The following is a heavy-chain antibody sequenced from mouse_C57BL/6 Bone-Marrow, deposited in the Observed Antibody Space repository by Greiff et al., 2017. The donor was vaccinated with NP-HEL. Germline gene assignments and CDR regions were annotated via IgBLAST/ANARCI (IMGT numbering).Heavy chain of an antibody. CDR3: TGAYYSNYWFAY. J-gene: IGHJ3*01. CDR1: GYTFTSYW. D-gene: IGHD2-5*01. V-gene: IGHV1-5*01. Sequence: VQLQQSGTVLARPGASVKMSCKTSGYTFTSYWMHWVKQRPGQGLEWIGAIYPGNSDTSYNQKFKGKAKLTAVTSASTAYMELSSLTNEDSAVYYCTGAYYSNYWFAYWGQGTLVTVSA. CDR2: IYPGNSDT.